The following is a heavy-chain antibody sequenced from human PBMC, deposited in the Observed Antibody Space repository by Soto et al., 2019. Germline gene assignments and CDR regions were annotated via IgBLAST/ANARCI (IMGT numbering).Heavy chain of an antibody. J-gene: IGHJ4*02. CDR1: GFTFTRYS. V-gene: IGHV3-33*08. Sequence: GGSLRLSCTTAGFTFTRYSMHWVRQAPGKGLEWVATFWYDASARGYADSVKGRFTISRDPSRGTLYLLMDSLRTDDTAVYYCVFGRWNQYFFDHWGKEIVVSASS. D-gene: IGHD3-10*02. CDR2: FWYDASAR. CDR3: VFGRWNQYFFDH.